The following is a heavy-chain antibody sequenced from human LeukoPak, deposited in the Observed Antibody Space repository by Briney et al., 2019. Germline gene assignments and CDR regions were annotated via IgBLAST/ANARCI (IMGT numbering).Heavy chain of an antibody. V-gene: IGHV4-39*01. J-gene: IGHJ5*01. D-gene: IGHD2-2*02. CDR1: GGSFSSGSYY. CDR2: IYYSGTT. CDR3: ARHREAYTNSWFHY. Sequence: SETLSLTCTVSGGSFSSGSYYWGWIRQPPGKGLEWIGSIYYSGTTYYNPSLKSRVTISVDTSENQFSLKLSSVTAADTAVYYCARHREAYTNSWFHYWGQGTLVTVPS.